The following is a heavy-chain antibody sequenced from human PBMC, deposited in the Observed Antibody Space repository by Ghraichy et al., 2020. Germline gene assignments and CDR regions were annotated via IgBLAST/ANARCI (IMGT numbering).Heavy chain of an antibody. CDR3: AKGYSSGWYGLNYFDY. CDR2: ISGSGGST. Sequence: GGSLRLSCAASGFTFSNHAMSWVRQAPGKGLEWVSAISGSGGSTYYADSVKGRFTISRDNSKNTHLQMNSLRAEDTAVYYCAKGYSSGWYGLNYFDYWGQGTLVTVSS. V-gene: IGHV3-23*01. CDR1: GFTFSNHA. J-gene: IGHJ4*01. D-gene: IGHD6-19*01.